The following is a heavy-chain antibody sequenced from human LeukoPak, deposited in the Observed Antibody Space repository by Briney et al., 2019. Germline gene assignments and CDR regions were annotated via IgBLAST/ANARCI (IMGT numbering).Heavy chain of an antibody. Sequence: SESLSLSCTVSGDSISSSSYYWGWIRQPPGKGLEWIGSIYYSGSTYYNPSLKSRVTISVDTSKNQFSLKLSSVTAADTAVYYCARAGYYYDSSGYPSYWYFDLWGRGTLVTVSS. J-gene: IGHJ2*01. V-gene: IGHV4-39*07. CDR3: ARAGYYYDSSGYPSYWYFDL. D-gene: IGHD3-22*01. CDR2: IYYSGST. CDR1: GDSISSSSYY.